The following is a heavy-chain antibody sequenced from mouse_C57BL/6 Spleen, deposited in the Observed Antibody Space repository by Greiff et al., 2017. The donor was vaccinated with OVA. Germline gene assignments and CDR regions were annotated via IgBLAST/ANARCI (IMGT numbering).Heavy chain of an antibody. CDR2: IDPSDSYT. Sequence: VQLQQPGAELVMPGASVKLSCKASGYTFTSYWMHWVKQRPGQGLEWIGEIDPSDSYTNYNQKFQGKSTLTVDKSSSTSYMQLSSLTSEDSAVYYCARGADYGNYEFAYWGQGTLVTVSA. CDR1: GYTFTSYW. J-gene: IGHJ3*01. CDR3: ARGADYGNYEFAY. D-gene: IGHD2-1*01. V-gene: IGHV1-69*01.